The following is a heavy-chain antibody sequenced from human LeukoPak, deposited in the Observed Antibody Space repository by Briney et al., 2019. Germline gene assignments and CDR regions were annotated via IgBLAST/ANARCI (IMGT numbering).Heavy chain of an antibody. J-gene: IGHJ4*02. CDR3: ARFSGVLVPDDY. V-gene: IGHV1-2*02. CDR2: INPNSGGT. Sequence: ASVKVSCKASGYTFTGYYMHWVRQAPGQGLEWMGWINPNSGGTNYAQKFQGRVTMTTDTSTSTAYMELRSLRSDDTAVYYCARFSGVLVPDDYWGQGTLVTVSS. CDR1: GYTFTGYY. D-gene: IGHD2-8*02.